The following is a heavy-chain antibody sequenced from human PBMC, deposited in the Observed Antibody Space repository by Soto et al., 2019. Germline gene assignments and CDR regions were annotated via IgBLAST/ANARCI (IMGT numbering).Heavy chain of an antibody. Sequence: QVQLVESGGGVVQPGRSLRLSCAASGFTFSSYGMHWVRQAPGKGLEWVAVIWYDGSNKYYADSVKGRFTISRDNSKNTLYLQMNSLRAEDTAVYYCARDYGSWYEVYFDYWGQGTLVTVSS. CDR3: ARDYGSWYEVYFDY. J-gene: IGHJ4*02. D-gene: IGHD6-13*01. CDR2: IWYDGSNK. V-gene: IGHV3-33*01. CDR1: GFTFSSYG.